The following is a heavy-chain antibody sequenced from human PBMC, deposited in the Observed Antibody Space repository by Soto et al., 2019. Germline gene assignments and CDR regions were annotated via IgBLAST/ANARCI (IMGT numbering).Heavy chain of an antibody. CDR2: IYYTGST. CDR3: ARQDPPDCYYYYYMDV. CDR1: DGSISNYY. Sequence: PSETLSLTCTVSDGSISNYYWSWIRQPPGKGLEWIGSIYYTGSTNYNPSLKSRVTMSVDMSGNQFSLKLTSVTAADTAVYYCARQDPPDCYYYYYMDVWGKGTTVTVS. J-gene: IGHJ6*03. V-gene: IGHV4-59*08.